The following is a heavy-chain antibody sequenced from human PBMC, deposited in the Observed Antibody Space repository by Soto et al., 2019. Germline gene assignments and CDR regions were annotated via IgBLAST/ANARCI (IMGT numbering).Heavy chain of an antibody. J-gene: IGHJ5*02. Sequence: GSVKVSCKASGYTFTSYGISWVREAPGQGREWMGWISAYNGNTNYAQKLQGRVTMTTDTSTSTAYMELKRLRSDDTPVYYCARDKLGLYFDWPPSGWFDPWGQGTLVTVSS. CDR3: ARDKLGLYFDWPPSGWFDP. D-gene: IGHD3-9*01. V-gene: IGHV1-18*01. CDR1: GYTFTSYG. CDR2: ISAYNGNT.